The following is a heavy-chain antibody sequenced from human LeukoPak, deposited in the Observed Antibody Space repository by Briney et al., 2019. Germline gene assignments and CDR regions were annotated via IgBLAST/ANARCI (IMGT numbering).Heavy chain of an antibody. CDR2: VIPIFGTA. CDR1: GGTFSSYA. Sequence: WAAVKVSCKASGGTFSSYAIRWVRQAPGPGLEWMGGVIPIFGTANYAQKFQGRVTITADESTSTAYMELSSLRSEDTAVYYCACRTSGFDYWGQGTLVTVSS. CDR3: ACRTSGFDY. D-gene: IGHD1-14*01. V-gene: IGHV1-69*13. J-gene: IGHJ4*02.